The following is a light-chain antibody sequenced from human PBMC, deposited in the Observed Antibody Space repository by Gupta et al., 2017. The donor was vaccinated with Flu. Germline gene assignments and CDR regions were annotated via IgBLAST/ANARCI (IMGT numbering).Light chain of an antibody. CDR3: LQMDSAPQP. CDR1: QSIDRS. V-gene: IGKV1-39*01. J-gene: IGKJ2*01. CDR2: STS. Sequence: DIQMTQSPSSLSASVGDRVTITCRASQSIDRSLNWYQHKPGEPPKLLISSTSTLRSGVPSRFSGSGSGTDFTLTISRLQPEDFATYYCLQMDSAPQPFGQGTKLEIK.